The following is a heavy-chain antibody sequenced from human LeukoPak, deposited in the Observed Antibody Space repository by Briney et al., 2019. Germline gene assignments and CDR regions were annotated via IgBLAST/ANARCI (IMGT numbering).Heavy chain of an antibody. D-gene: IGHD2/OR15-2a*01. J-gene: IGHJ4*02. CDR2: ISGSGGST. V-gene: IGHV3-23*01. Sequence: GGSLRLSCAASGLSFSSYAMHWVRQAPGKGLEWVSTISGSGGSTDYADSVKGPFTISRDNSKNTLYLQMNSLRAEDTAVYYCAKGNFRRYFDHWGQGTLVTVSS. CDR3: AKGNFRRYFDH. CDR1: GLSFSSYA.